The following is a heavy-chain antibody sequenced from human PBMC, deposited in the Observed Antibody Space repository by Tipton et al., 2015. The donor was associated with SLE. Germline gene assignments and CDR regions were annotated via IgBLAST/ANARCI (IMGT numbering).Heavy chain of an antibody. CDR2: IYSSGDR. Sequence: TLSLTCTASGDSISTFFWSWVRQPAGKGLEWIGRIYSSGDRDYNPSLRSRVTMSIDASQNRVSLRLKSVSAADTAVYYCARGSDGEYVRYFDVWGPGTLVTVSS. CDR3: ARGSDGEYVRYFDV. D-gene: IGHD4-17*01. CDR1: GDSISTFF. J-gene: IGHJ2*01. V-gene: IGHV4-4*07.